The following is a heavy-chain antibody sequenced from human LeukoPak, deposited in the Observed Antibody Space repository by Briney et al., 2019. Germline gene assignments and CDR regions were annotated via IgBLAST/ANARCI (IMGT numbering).Heavy chain of an antibody. CDR1: RGSISGYS. V-gene: IGHV4-59*01. D-gene: IGHD4/OR15-4a*01. CDR2: IYYSGDT. CDR3: VRGPYGASISKWFAP. J-gene: IGHJ5*02. Sequence: ASETLSLTCTVSRGSISGYSWSWIRQSPGGGLEWIGYIYYSGDTAYNPSLRSRVTLSVDTSKNQFSLQLRSVTTADTAVYYCVRGPYGASISKWFAPWGQGTLVIVSS.